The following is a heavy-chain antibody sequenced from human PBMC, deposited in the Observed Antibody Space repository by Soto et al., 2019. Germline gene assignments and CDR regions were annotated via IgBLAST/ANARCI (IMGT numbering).Heavy chain of an antibody. CDR3: ARGGIHFYDDSGHAFDY. CDR1: GETFDIYG. V-gene: IGHV1-69*06. D-gene: IGHD3-22*01. CDR2: IIPIFGTA. Sequence: QVQLVQSGAEVKKPGSSLKVSCKASGETFDIYGFNWLRQAPGQGLEWLGTIIPIFGTADYAQKFEGRVSITADKSTSTAYMELASLTSEDSAIYYCARGGIHFYDDSGHAFDYWGQGTLITVSS. J-gene: IGHJ4*02.